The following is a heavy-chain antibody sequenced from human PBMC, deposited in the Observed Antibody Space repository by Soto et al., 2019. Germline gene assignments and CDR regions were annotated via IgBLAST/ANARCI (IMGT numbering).Heavy chain of an antibody. CDR1: GFTFSNYG. V-gene: IGHV3-33*01. J-gene: IGHJ4*02. D-gene: IGHD2-21*02. CDR3: ARDDDFQANAFDY. CDR2: IWSDGSRT. Sequence: PGGSLRLSCAPSGFTFSNYGMHWVRQTPGKGLEWVAVIWSDGSRTVYEDSVKGRFTISRDNSENTLFLQMNSLRAEDTGVYYCARDDDFQANAFDYCGQGTLVTVSS.